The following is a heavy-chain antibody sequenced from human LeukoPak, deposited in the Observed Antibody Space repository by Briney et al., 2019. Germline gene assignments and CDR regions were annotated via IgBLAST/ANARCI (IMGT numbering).Heavy chain of an antibody. Sequence: GRSLRLSCAASGFTFSSYGMHWVRQAPGKGVEWVAFISYDGRNKYYVDSVKGRFTISRDNSKNTLYLQMNSLRAEDTAVYYCVCGYSGLDVWGQGTTVTVSS. D-gene: IGHD5-12*01. V-gene: IGHV3-30*03. J-gene: IGHJ6*02. CDR1: GFTFSSYG. CDR2: ISYDGRNK. CDR3: VCGYSGLDV.